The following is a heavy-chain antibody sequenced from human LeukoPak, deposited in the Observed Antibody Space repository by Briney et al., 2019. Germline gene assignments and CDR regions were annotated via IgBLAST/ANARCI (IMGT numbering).Heavy chain of an antibody. CDR2: IYYSGST. J-gene: IGHJ5*02. D-gene: IGHD2-2*01. V-gene: IGHV4-59*01. CDR1: GGSISSYY. Sequence: PSETLSLTCTVSGGSISSYYWSWIRQPPGKGLEWIGYIYYSGSTNYNPSLKSRVTISVDTSKNQFSLKLSSVTAADTAVYYCARGDIVVVPAAPWTNWFDPWGQGTLVTVSS. CDR3: ARGDIVVVPAAPWTNWFDP.